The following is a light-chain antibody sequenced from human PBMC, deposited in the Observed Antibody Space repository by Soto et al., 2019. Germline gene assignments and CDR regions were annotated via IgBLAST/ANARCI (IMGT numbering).Light chain of an antibody. J-gene: IGKJ5*01. Sequence: DVVMAQSPLSLPVTLGQPASISCRSSRSLVYSDGDTYLSWFQQRPGQSPRRLLSQVSNRDSGVPDRFSGSGSGTDFTLKISSVEADDVAVYYCMQNTHWPITFGQGTQREIK. V-gene: IGKV2-30*01. CDR2: QVS. CDR3: MQNTHWPIT. CDR1: RSLVYSDGDTY.